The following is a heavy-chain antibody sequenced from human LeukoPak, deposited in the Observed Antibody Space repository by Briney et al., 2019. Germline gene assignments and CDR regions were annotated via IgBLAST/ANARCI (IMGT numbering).Heavy chain of an antibody. D-gene: IGHD3-10*01. Sequence: SETLSLTCVVSGDSISSGAYSWSWIRQPPGKALEWIGYIFHTGSTFYNPSLKSRLTISVDNSKNQFSLRLSSVTAADTAVYYCARELWFANAPGSWLDPWGQGTLVTVSS. CDR1: GDSISSGAYS. CDR3: ARELWFANAPGSWLDP. J-gene: IGHJ5*02. CDR2: IFHTGST. V-gene: IGHV4-30-2*01.